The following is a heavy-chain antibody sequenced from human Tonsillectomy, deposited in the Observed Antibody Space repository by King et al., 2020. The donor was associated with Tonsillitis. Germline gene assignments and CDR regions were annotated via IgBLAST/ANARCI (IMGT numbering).Heavy chain of an antibody. V-gene: IGHV3-30*04. CDR3: ARDCYGSGSYAIDY. CDR2: ISYNGRNK. CDR1: GFTFSSYP. J-gene: IGHJ4*02. Sequence: VQLVESGGGVVQPGRSLRLSCAASGFTFSSYPMQWVRQAPGKGLEWVAVISYNGRNKYYADSVQGRITISSYNSKNTMLLQMNNLRAEDRVVYYCARDCYGSGSYAIDYWGQVALVTVSS. D-gene: IGHD3-10*01.